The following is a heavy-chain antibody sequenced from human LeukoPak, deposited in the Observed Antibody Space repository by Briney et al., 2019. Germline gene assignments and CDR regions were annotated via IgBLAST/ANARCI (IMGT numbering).Heavy chain of an antibody. V-gene: IGHV1-2*02. D-gene: IGHD3-3*01. CDR3: ARDPYDFWSGYCPPAFDI. CDR1: GYTFTGYY. CDR2: INPNSGGT. Sequence: ASVKVSCKASGYTFTGYYMHWVRQAPGQGLEWMGWINPNSGGTNYAQKFQGRVTMTRDTSISTAYMELSRLRSDDTAVYYCARDPYDFWSGYCPPAFDIWGQGTMVTVSS. J-gene: IGHJ3*02.